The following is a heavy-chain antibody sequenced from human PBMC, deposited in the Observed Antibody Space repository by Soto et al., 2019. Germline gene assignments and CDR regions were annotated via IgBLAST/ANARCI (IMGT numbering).Heavy chain of an antibody. J-gene: IGHJ4*02. D-gene: IGHD2-2*03. CDR3: AKMGIGMFSHKPHFDH. Sequence: EVQLLDSGGDLAQPGGSLRLSCTASGFTFSSFGMAWVRQAPGKGLEWVSAISASGDSSYYADSVKDRFTISRDSPTNTLYLQMNHLRAEDPAVYYCAKMGIGMFSHKPHFDHWGQGTHVTVSS. V-gene: IGHV3-23*01. CDR1: GFTFSSFG. CDR2: ISASGDSS.